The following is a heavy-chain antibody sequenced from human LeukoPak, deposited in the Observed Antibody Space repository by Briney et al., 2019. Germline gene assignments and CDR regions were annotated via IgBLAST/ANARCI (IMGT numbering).Heavy chain of an antibody. J-gene: IGHJ6*02. CDR1: GFTFDDYA. V-gene: IGHV3-9*01. CDR2: ISWNSGSI. Sequence: GGSLRLSCAASGFTFDDYAMHWVRQAPGKGLEWVSGISWNSGSIGYADSVKGRFTISRDNSKNTLYLQMNSLRAEDTAVYYCARDYHYGMDVWGQGTTVTVSS. CDR3: ARDYHYGMDV.